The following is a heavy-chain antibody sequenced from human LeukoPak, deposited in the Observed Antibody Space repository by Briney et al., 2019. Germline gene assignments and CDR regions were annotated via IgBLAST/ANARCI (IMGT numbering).Heavy chain of an antibody. Sequence: GASVKVSCKTSGYTVTIYGISWVRQAPGQGLECMGLISAYGNTNYAQNLQGRVTMTTDTSTSTAYMELRSLRSGDTAVYYCARGIIGYYFDYWGQGTLVTVSS. V-gene: IGHV1-18*01. D-gene: IGHD2-15*01. CDR1: GYTVTIYG. J-gene: IGHJ4*02. CDR3: ARGIIGYYFDY. CDR2: ISAYGNT.